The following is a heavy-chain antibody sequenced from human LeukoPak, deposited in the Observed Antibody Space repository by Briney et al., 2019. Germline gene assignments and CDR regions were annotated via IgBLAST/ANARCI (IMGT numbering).Heavy chain of an antibody. J-gene: IGHJ4*02. CDR2: IYYSGST. CDR1: GGSISSYY. Sequence: SETLSLTCTVSGGSISSYYWSWIRQPPGKGLEWIGYIYYSGSTNYNPSLKSRVTISVDTSENQFSLKLSSVTAADTAVYYCARTRDEYYYGSGSPYYFDYWGQGTLVTVSS. CDR3: ARTRDEYYYGSGSPYYFDY. V-gene: IGHV4-59*08. D-gene: IGHD3-10*01.